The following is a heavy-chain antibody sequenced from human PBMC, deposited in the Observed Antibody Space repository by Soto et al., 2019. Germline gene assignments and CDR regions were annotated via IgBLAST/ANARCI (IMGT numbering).Heavy chain of an antibody. D-gene: IGHD3-22*01. CDR1: GDSVSSNSAA. V-gene: IGHV6-1*01. CDR3: AKGSYDSGRYQMGLDY. J-gene: IGHJ4*02. CDR2: TYYRSKWFF. Sequence: PSQTLSLTCAISGDSVSSNSAAWNWIRQSPPRGLEWLGRTYYRSKWFFDYAVSVKSRITINPDTSKNQFSLQLNSVTPEDTAVYYCAKGSYDSGRYQMGLDYWGQGTLVTVSS.